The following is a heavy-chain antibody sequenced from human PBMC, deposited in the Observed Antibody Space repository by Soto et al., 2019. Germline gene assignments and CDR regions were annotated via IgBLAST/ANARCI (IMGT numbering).Heavy chain of an antibody. J-gene: IGHJ4*02. CDR1: GVSFSDYS. V-gene: IGHV3-48*02. CDR2: ISSSSDKT. Sequence: LVESGGALVYPGGSLRLSCIASGVSFSDYSMNWVRQAPGKGLQWVSYISSSSDKTYYADSVKGRFTVSSDNAKNDLFLEMNSRRDDDTATYYCARLPKGSLVTAWGQGTRVTVSS. D-gene: IGHD2-21*02. CDR3: ARLPKGSLVTA.